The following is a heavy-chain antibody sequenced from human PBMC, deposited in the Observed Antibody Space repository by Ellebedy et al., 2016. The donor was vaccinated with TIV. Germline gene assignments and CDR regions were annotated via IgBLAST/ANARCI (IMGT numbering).Heavy chain of an antibody. CDR2: ITSSGSYI. CDR3: ARGYTSRGMDV. CDR1: GLIFSSYS. D-gene: IGHD6-19*01. J-gene: IGHJ6*02. Sequence: GESLKISCAASGLIFSSYSMNWVRQAPGKGLEWVSSITSSGSYIYYADSVKGRFTISRDNAKNSLYLQLNSLRAEDTAVYYCARGYTSRGMDVWGQGTTVTVSS. V-gene: IGHV3-21*01.